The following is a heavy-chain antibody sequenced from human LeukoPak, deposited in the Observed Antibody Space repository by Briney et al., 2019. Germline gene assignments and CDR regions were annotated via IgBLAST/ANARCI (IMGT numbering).Heavy chain of an antibody. D-gene: IGHD6-19*01. V-gene: IGHV3-64D*09. Sequence: GGSLRLSCSASGFTFSSYAMHWLRQAPGKGLEYVSAISSNGGSPYYADSVKGRFTISRDNSKNTLYLKMSSLRAEDTAVYYCVKGSSSGWVRGDYFDYWGQGTLVTVSS. CDR1: GFTFSSYA. CDR3: VKGSSSGWVRGDYFDY. J-gene: IGHJ4*02. CDR2: ISSNGGSP.